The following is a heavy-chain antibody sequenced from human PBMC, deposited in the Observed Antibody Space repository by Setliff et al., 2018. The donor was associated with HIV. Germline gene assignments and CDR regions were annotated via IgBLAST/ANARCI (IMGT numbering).Heavy chain of an antibody. V-gene: IGHV3-49*04. CDR1: GFTFGDYA. CDR3: TRPTGWYLGRETDY. D-gene: IGHD6-19*01. CDR2: IRSKAYGGKT. J-gene: IGHJ4*02. Sequence: GGSLRLSCTASGFTFGDYAMSWVRQAPGKGLEWVGFIRSKAYGGKTEYAASVKGRFTISRDDSKSIAYLQMNSLKTEDTAVYYCTRPTGWYLGRETDYWGQGTLVTVSS.